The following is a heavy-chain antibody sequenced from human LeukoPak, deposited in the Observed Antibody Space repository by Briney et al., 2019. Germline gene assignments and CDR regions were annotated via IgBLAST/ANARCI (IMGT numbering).Heavy chain of an antibody. J-gene: IGHJ4*02. CDR2: FYHTGST. CDR3: ARDVCGSASCYVDY. CDR1: GYSISSGYY. D-gene: IGHD2-2*01. V-gene: IGHV4-38-2*02. Sequence: SETLSLTCTVSGYSISSGYYWGWIRQAPVKGLEWIGSFYHTGSTYYNPSLKSRVTISVDTSKNQFSLNLRSVTAADTAVYYCARDVCGSASCYVDYWGQGALVTVSS.